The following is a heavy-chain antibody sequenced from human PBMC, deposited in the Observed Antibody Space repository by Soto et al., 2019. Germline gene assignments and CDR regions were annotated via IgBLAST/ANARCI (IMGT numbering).Heavy chain of an antibody. CDR3: AKGSRGRRPYYFDF. CDR1: GFIFSNYA. CDR2: ITDSGDDT. V-gene: IGHV3-23*01. Sequence: EVQLSESGGGLVQPGGSLRLSCAASGFIFSNYAMGWVRQTPKGLEWFSAITDSGDDTYHAESVKGRFTISRDNSKNTLYLQMSSLRAEDTALYYCAKGSRGRRPYYFDFWGQGTLVTVSS. J-gene: IGHJ4*02. D-gene: IGHD2-15*01.